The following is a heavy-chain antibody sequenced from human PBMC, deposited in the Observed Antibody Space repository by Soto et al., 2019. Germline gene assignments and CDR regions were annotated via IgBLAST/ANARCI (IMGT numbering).Heavy chain of an antibody. D-gene: IGHD6-13*01. J-gene: IGHJ4*02. Sequence: EVQVVESGGGLVQPGGSLRLSCAASGFTLSTYWMTWVRQAPGKGLEWVANIKQDGSEKYYVDSVKGRFTVSRDNAKNSLYLQMNSVRTEDTAVYYCGTADRGTAAGGTVQWGQGTLVTVSS. CDR3: GTADRGTAAGGTVQ. CDR1: GFTLSTYW. V-gene: IGHV3-7*01. CDR2: IKQDGSEK.